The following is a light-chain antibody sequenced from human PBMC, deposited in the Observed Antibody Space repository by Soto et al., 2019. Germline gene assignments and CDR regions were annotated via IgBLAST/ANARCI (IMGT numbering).Light chain of an antibody. CDR3: QQYYTFPRT. V-gene: IGKV4-1*01. J-gene: IGKJ1*01. CDR2: WAS. Sequence: DIMMTQSPDSLAVSLGERATINCKSSQSLLYTSNNKNYLSWYQKKPGQPPKMLIYWASTRESGVPDRFTGSGSGSNFTLTIASLQAEDVAVYYCQQYYTFPRTFGQGSKVEIK. CDR1: QSLLYTSNNKNY.